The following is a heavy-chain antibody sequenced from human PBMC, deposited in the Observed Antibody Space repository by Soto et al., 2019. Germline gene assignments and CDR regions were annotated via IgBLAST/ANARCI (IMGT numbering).Heavy chain of an antibody. Sequence: GGSLRLSCAASGFTFSDYYMSWIRQAPGKGLEWVSYISSSSSYTNYADSVKGRFTISRDNAKNSLYLQMNSLRAEDTAVYYCAREYCSGGSCYGGGFYFDYWGQGTLVTVSS. CDR3: AREYCSGGSCYGGGFYFDY. CDR2: ISSSSSYT. V-gene: IGHV3-11*06. J-gene: IGHJ4*02. D-gene: IGHD2-15*01. CDR1: GFTFSDYY.